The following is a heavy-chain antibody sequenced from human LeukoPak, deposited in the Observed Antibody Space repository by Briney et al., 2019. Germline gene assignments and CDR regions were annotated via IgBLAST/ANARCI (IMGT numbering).Heavy chain of an antibody. D-gene: IGHD3-10*01. Sequence: GSLRLSCAASGFTFSSYWMSWVRQAPGKGLEWVANIKQDGSEKHYVDSVKGRFTISRDNAKNSLYLQMHSLRAEDTAVYYCARDGVLLWFGELSRFYYYYGMDVWGQGTTVTVSS. V-gene: IGHV3-7*01. CDR2: IKQDGSEK. J-gene: IGHJ6*02. CDR1: GFTFSSYW. CDR3: ARDGVLLWFGELSRFYYYYGMDV.